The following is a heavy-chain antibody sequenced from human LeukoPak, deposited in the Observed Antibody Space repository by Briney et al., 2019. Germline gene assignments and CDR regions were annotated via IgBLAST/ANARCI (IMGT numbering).Heavy chain of an antibody. J-gene: IGHJ4*02. V-gene: IGHV3-74*01. Sequence: GGSLRLSCAASGFAFNKYWMHWVRQAPGEGLVWVSRINGDGSTTNYADSVKGGFTISRDNAKNTLYLQMSSLRAEDTAVYYCATGNYYDSRGYYTFGHWGQGTLVTVSS. D-gene: IGHD3-22*01. CDR1: GFAFNKYW. CDR2: INGDGSTT. CDR3: ATGNYYDSRGYYTFGH.